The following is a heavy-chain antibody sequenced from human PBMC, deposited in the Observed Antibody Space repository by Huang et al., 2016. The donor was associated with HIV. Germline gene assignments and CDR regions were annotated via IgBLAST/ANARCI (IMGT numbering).Heavy chain of an antibody. D-gene: IGHD6-19*01. Sequence: QVQLYQWGAGPLRPSETLSLTCGVSGGSLHGYYWNLLRQSPGRGLEWIGEVNHGGSTTYNPSLKTRVTISVDTSKIQFSLNLTSVTATDTADYYCATSRSGSGWFLDIWGRGTLVSVS. V-gene: IGHV4-34*01. J-gene: IGHJ2*01. CDR1: GGSLHGYY. CDR2: VNHGGST. CDR3: ATSRSGSGWFLDI.